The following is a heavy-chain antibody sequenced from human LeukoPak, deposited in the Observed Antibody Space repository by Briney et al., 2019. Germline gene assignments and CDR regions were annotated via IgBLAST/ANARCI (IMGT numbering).Heavy chain of an antibody. J-gene: IGHJ4*02. V-gene: IGHV3-23*01. CDR2: MTGSGDTT. CDR3: ANPDSSGFYFSTRFDF. D-gene: IGHD3-22*01. CDR1: GFSFSDFA. Sequence: GGSLRLFCKASGFSFSDFAMGWVRQAPGKGLEWVSTMTGSGDTTYYADSVKGRFTVSRDNSDNTLYLHMNSLRAEDTAVYFCANPDSSGFYFSTRFDFWGQGTLVTVSS.